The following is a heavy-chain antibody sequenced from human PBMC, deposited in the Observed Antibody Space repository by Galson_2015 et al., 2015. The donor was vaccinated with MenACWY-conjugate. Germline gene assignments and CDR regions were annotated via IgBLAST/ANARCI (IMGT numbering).Heavy chain of an antibody. CDR3: AKDPRYCSSNDCHEYYFDS. CDR1: GFTFTNYA. V-gene: IGHV3-30*18. J-gene: IGHJ4*02. D-gene: IGHD2-2*01. Sequence: SLRLSCAASGFTFTNYAMHWVRQAPGKGLEWVALISYDGSNINYADSVKGRFTISRDNSKNTLYLQMDSLRAEDTAVYYCAKDPRYCSSNDCHEYYFDSWGQGTLATVSS. CDR2: ISYDGSNI.